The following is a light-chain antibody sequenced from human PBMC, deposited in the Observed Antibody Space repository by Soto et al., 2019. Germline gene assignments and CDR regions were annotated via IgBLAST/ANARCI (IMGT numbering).Light chain of an antibody. CDR3: RSYTSSSTAV. Sequence: QSVLTQPASVSGSPGQSITISCTGTSSDVGGYNYVSWYQQHPGKAPKLMIYDVSNRPSGVSNRFSGSKSGNTASLTISGLQAEDEADYYCRSYTSSSTAVFGGGTQLTVL. CDR2: DVS. V-gene: IGLV2-14*01. J-gene: IGLJ7*01. CDR1: SSDVGGYNY.